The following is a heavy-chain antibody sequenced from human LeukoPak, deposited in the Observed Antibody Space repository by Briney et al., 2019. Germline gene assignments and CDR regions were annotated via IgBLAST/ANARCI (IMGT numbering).Heavy chain of an antibody. Sequence: GASVKVSCKASGYTFDNYGISWVRQAPGQGLEWMGWISAYDGNTNYANKLQGRVTMTTDASTGTAFMELRSLTSDDTAVYFCARDFGMFTISHGDAFAIWGQGTVVTVSS. V-gene: IGHV1-18*01. CDR3: ARDFGMFTISHGDAFAI. D-gene: IGHD5-24*01. CDR1: GYTFDNYG. CDR2: ISAYDGNT. J-gene: IGHJ3*02.